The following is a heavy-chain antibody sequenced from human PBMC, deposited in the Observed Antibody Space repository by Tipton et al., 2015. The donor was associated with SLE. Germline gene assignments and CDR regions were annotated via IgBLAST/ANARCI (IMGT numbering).Heavy chain of an antibody. D-gene: IGHD3-3*01. J-gene: IGHJ4*02. Sequence: SLRLSCAASGFAFSSYAMSWVRQAPGKGLEWVSFIYSAGTTTYYADSVKGRFTISRDNSKNTLYLQMNSLRDEDTAVYYCAKLELGVVIDYWGQGTLVTVSS. CDR2: IYSAGTTT. CDR3: AKLELGVVIDY. V-gene: IGHV3-23*03. CDR1: GFAFSSYA.